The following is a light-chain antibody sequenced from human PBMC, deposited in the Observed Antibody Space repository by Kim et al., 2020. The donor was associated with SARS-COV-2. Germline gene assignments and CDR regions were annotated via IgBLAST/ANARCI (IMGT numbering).Light chain of an antibody. CDR2: LEGSGSY. CDR1: RGHSSYV. CDR3: ETWDSNTRV. Sequence: SVKLACTLSRGHSSYVIAWHQQQPGKAPRYLMKLEGSGSYNKGSGVPDRFSGSSSGADRYLTISNLQSEDEADYYCETWDSNTRVFGGGTQLTVL. J-gene: IGLJ3*02. V-gene: IGLV4-60*03.